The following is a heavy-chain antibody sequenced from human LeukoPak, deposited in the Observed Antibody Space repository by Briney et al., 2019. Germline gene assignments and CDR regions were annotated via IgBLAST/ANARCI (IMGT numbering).Heavy chain of an antibody. CDR1: GYTFTGYY. Sequence: ASVKVSCKASGYTFTGYYMHWVRQAPGQGLEWMGRINPNSGGTNYAQKFQGRATMTRDTSISTAYMELSRLRSDDTVVYYCARDPVGYYYDSSGLFDYWGQGTLVTVSS. D-gene: IGHD3-22*01. CDR2: INPNSGGT. CDR3: ARDPVGYYYDSSGLFDY. J-gene: IGHJ4*02. V-gene: IGHV1-2*05.